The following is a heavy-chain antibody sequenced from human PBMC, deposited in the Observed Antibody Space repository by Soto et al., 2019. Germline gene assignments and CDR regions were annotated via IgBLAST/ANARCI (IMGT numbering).Heavy chain of an antibody. CDR1: GGTFSRYA. J-gene: IGHJ6*02. V-gene: IGHV1-69*13. CDR3: ARVRVPYYYYGMDV. Sequence: SVKVSCKASGGTFSRYAISWGRQAPGQGLEWMGGIIPIFGTANYAQKFQGRVTITADESTSTAYMELSSLRSEDTAVYYCARVRVPYYYYGMDVWGQGTTVTVSS. D-gene: IGHD6-6*01. CDR2: IIPIFGTA.